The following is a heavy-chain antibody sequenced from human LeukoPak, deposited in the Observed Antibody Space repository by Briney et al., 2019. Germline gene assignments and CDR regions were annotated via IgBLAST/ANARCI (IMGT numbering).Heavy chain of an antibody. CDR2: INHSGST. CDR3: ARGGYDSSGYPMPPGY. V-gene: IGHV4-34*01. D-gene: IGHD3-22*01. J-gene: IGHJ4*02. Sequence: KPSXXXXXTCAVYGGSFSGYYWSWTRQPPGKGLEWIGEINHSGSTNYNPSLKSRVTISVDTSKNQFSLKLSSVTAADTAVYYCARGGYDSSGYPMPPGYWGQGTLVTVSS. CDR1: GGSFSGYY.